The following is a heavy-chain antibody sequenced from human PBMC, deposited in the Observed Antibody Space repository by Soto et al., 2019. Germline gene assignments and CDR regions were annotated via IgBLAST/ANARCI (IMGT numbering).Heavy chain of an antibody. D-gene: IGHD1-1*01. J-gene: IGHJ3*01. CDR3: ATWHEREHAYEV. CDR1: GLTVSGKKY. Sequence: DAQLVESGGGLIQPGGSLRLSCAAFGLTVSGKKYISWVRQAPGKGLEWVSALYDVDGTYYADSVKGRFTTSSDSSKTTVYLQMNDLRPDDTAVYYCATWHEREHAYEVWGQGTTVTVSS. CDR2: LYDVDGT. V-gene: IGHV3-53*01.